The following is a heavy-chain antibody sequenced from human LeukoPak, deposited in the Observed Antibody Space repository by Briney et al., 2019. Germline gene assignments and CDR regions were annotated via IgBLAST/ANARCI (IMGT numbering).Heavy chain of an antibody. J-gene: IGHJ3*01. CDR2: IRSKINTYAT. CDR3: TSSTSSQIQLWLGDAFDV. V-gene: IGHV3-73*01. D-gene: IGHD5-18*01. Sequence: GGSLRLSCAASGFTFSGSAVHWVRQSSGKGLEWVGRIRSKINTYATLYAASVQGRFTISRDDSKNTAYLQMNSLKTEGTAVYYCTSSTSSQIQLWLGDAFDVWGQGTMVTVSS. CDR1: GFTFSGSA.